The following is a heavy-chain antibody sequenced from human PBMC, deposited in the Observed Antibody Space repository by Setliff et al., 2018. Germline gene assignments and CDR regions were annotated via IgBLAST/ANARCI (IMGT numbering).Heavy chain of an antibody. V-gene: IGHV4-4*07. J-gene: IGHJ4*02. Sequence: PSETLSLTCTVSGGSISSYYWSWIRQPAGKGLEWIGHIYIGGSANYNPSLKSRVTMSIDTSKNQFSLKLNSVTAADTGVYYCARHVGGAGGLDYWGQGTLVTVSS. D-gene: IGHD1-26*01. CDR2: IYIGGSA. CDR3: ARHVGGAGGLDY. CDR1: GGSISSYY.